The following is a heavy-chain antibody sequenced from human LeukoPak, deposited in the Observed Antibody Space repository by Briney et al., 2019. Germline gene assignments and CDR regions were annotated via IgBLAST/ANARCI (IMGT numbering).Heavy chain of an antibody. CDR3: ARQKGSFVDY. Sequence: SETLSLTCSVSGGSISSGGYYWSWIRQHPGKGLEWIGYIYHSRSTYYNPSLKSRVTISVDTSRNQFSLKLSSVTAADTAVYYCARQKGSFVDYWGQGTLVTVSS. J-gene: IGHJ4*02. V-gene: IGHV4-31*03. D-gene: IGHD2-15*01. CDR2: IYHSRST. CDR1: GGSISSGGYY.